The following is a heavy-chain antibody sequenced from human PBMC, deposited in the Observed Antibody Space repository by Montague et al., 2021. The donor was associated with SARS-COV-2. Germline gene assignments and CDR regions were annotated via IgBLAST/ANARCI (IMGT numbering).Heavy chain of an antibody. CDR2: IYFRSTWYN. V-gene: IGHV6-1*01. CDR1: GDSVSSNDAA. J-gene: IGHJ6*02. D-gene: IGHD6-13*01. CDR3: GRQFCITWYAFDV. Sequence: CAISGDSVSSNDAAWNWIRQSPPRGLEWLGRIYFRSTWYNDYAVSVTGRITINPDTSNNQFSLQLNSVTPEDTAVYYCGRQFCITWYAFDVWGQGTTVTVSS.